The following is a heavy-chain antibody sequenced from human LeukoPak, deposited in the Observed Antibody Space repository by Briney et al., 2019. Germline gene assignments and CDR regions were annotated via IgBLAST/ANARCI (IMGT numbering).Heavy chain of an antibody. Sequence: GGSLRLSCAASGFTFTGNSMHWVRQGPGKGLVWVARIHRDGGMTKYADSVEGRFTISRDNAKNTLYLQMNSLRAEDTAIYYCVRETGTIGYYMDVWGKGTTVTVSS. CDR2: IHRDGGMT. CDR3: VRETGTIGYYMDV. V-gene: IGHV3-74*03. J-gene: IGHJ6*03. D-gene: IGHD2-15*01. CDR1: GFTFTGNS.